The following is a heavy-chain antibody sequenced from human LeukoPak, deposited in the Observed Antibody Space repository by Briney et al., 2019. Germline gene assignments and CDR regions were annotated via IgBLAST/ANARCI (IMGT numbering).Heavy chain of an antibody. CDR3: ARYGHYCSGGSCYALGRWFDP. Sequence: SVKVSCKASGGTFSSYAISWVRHAPGQGLEWMGRIIPILGIANYAQKFQGRVTITADKSTSTAYMELSSLRSEDTAVYYCARYGHYCSGGSCYALGRWFDPWGQGTLVTVSS. J-gene: IGHJ5*02. CDR1: GGTFSSYA. V-gene: IGHV1-69*04. D-gene: IGHD2-15*01. CDR2: IIPILGIA.